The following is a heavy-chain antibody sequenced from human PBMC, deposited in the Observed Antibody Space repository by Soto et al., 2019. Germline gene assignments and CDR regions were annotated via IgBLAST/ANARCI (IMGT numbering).Heavy chain of an antibody. Sequence: SVKVSCKASGGTFSSYAISWVRQAPGQGLEWMGGIIPIFGTANYAQKFQGRVTITADESTSTAYMELSSLRSEDTAVYYCARCQGVRYSYGSYYFDYWGQGTLVTVSS. V-gene: IGHV1-69*13. CDR3: ARCQGVRYSYGSYYFDY. CDR1: GGTFSSYA. J-gene: IGHJ4*02. D-gene: IGHD5-18*01. CDR2: IIPIFGTA.